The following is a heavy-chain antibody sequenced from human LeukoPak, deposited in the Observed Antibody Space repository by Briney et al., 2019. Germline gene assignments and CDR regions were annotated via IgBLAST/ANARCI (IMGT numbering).Heavy chain of an antibody. V-gene: IGHV3-53*01. D-gene: IGHD6-13*01. CDR3: ARDAPQVPAAGVLAS. CDR1: GFTVSDNY. Sequence: PGGSLRLSCAASGFTVSDNYMSWVRQAPGKGLEWVSVMYSRGDTYYAKSVKGRFTFSRDISKNTLYLQMDGLRNEDTAMYYCARDAPQVPAAGVLASWGQGTLVIVSS. J-gene: IGHJ5*02. CDR2: MYSRGDT.